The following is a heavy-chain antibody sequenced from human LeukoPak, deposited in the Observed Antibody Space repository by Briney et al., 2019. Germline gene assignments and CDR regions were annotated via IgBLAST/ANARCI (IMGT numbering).Heavy chain of an antibody. Sequence: GGSLRLSCAASRFTFISYAMSWVRQAPGKGLEWVSAISGIGGSTYYADSVKGRFTISRDKSKNTVYLQMRSLRAEDTAVYYCATLGGNSFDYWGQGTLVTVSS. CDR3: ATLGGNSFDY. CDR2: ISGIGGST. V-gene: IGHV3-23*01. J-gene: IGHJ4*02. CDR1: RFTFISYA. D-gene: IGHD2-15*01.